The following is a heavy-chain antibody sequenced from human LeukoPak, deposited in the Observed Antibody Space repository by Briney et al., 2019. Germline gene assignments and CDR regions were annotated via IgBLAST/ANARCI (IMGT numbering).Heavy chain of an antibody. Sequence: GGSLRLSCAVSGFTVSSNYMSWVRQAPGKGMEWVSVIYSCGSTYYADSVKGRFTISRDNSKNTLYLQMNSLTAEDTAVHYCARGQSDTAMAIDYWGQGTLVTVSS. J-gene: IGHJ4*02. D-gene: IGHD5-18*01. CDR3: ARGQSDTAMAIDY. CDR1: GFTVSSNY. CDR2: IYSCGST. V-gene: IGHV3-66*01.